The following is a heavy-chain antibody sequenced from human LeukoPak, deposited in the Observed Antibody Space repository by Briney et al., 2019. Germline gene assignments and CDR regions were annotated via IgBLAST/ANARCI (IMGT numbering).Heavy chain of an antibody. J-gene: IGHJ4*02. V-gene: IGHV3-33*05. CDR3: ARDLAFFGLSP. CDR1: GFILTSYG. Sequence: GGSLRLSCAASGFILTSYGMHWVRQAPGKGLEWVAGISYDGSYTYFADSVKGRFTISRGTSKNTLYLQMNSLRTEDTAVYYCARDLAFFGLSPGGQGTLVTVSS. D-gene: IGHD3/OR15-3a*01. CDR2: ISYDGSYT.